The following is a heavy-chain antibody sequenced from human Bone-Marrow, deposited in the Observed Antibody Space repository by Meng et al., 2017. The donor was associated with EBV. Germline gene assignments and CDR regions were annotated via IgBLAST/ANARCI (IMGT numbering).Heavy chain of an antibody. CDR2: INHSGST. J-gene: IGHJ5*02. V-gene: IGHV4-34*01. D-gene: IGHD6-6*01. CDR3: AREVYNWFDP. Sequence: QGPLQQWGAGLLKPSETLSLTCAVYGGSFSGYYWSWIRQPPGKGLEWIGEINHSGSTNYNPSLKSRVTISVDTSKNQFSLKLSSVTAADTAVYYCAREVYNWFDPWGQGTLVTVSS. CDR1: GGSFSGYY.